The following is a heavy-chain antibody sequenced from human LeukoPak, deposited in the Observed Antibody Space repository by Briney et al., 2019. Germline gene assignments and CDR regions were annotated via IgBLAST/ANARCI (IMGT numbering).Heavy chain of an antibody. CDR3: ARDPYSSGWYAFAGGFDP. J-gene: IGHJ5*02. V-gene: IGHV4-39*07. Sequence: NPSETLSLTCTVSGGSISSSSYYWGWIRQPPGKGLEWIGSIYYSGSTYYNPSLKSRVTISVDTSKNQFSLKLSSVTAADTAVYYCARDPYSSGWYAFAGGFDPWGQGTLVTVSS. CDR2: IYYSGST. D-gene: IGHD6-19*01. CDR1: GGSISSSSYY.